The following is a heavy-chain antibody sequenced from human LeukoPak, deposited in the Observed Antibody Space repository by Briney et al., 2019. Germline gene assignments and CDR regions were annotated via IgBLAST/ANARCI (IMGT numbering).Heavy chain of an antibody. Sequence: SETLSLTCAVYGGSFSGYYWSWIRQPPGKGLGWIGEINHSGSTNYNPSLKSRVTISVDTSKNQFSLKLSSVTAADTAVYYCARVSTRYSSGWSYYYYYMDVWGKGTTVTVSS. V-gene: IGHV4-34*01. J-gene: IGHJ6*03. CDR1: GGSFSGYY. CDR2: INHSGST. D-gene: IGHD6-19*01. CDR3: ARVSTRYSSGWSYYYYYMDV.